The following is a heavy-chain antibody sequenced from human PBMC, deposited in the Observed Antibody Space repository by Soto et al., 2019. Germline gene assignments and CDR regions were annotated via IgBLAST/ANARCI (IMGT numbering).Heavy chain of an antibody. CDR1: GYSFTSYV. CDR3: AREYGPYDSSGVLDYWYFDP. V-gene: IGHV1-3*01. Sequence: ASVKVSCKASGYSFTSYVVHWVRQAPGQSLERMGWINAGNGNTKSSRQFQDRLTITRDTSASTVYMELSSLTSGDTAVYYCAREYGPYDSSGVLDYWYFDPWGRGTLVTVSS. CDR2: INAGNGNT. D-gene: IGHD3-22*01. J-gene: IGHJ2*01.